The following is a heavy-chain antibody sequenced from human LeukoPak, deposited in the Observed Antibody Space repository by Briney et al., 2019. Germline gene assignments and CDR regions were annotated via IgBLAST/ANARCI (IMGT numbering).Heavy chain of an antibody. CDR2: IKQDGSEK. CDR3: ARDGAPTARVGYGSGSHPPFTDPVYAGMDV. D-gene: IGHD3-10*01. J-gene: IGHJ6*02. CDR1: GFTFSSYW. V-gene: IGHV3-7*01. Sequence: GGSLRLSCAASGFTFSSYWMSWVRQTPGKGLEWVANIKQDGSEKYYVDSVKGRFTISRDNAKNSLYLQMNSLRAEDTAVYYCARDGAPTARVGYGSGSHPPFTDPVYAGMDVWGQGTTVTVSS.